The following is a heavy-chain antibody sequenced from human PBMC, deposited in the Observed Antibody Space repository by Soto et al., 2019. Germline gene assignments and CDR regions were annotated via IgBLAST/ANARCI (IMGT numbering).Heavy chain of an antibody. D-gene: IGHD2-15*01. CDR2: ISYTGRSI. J-gene: IGHJ4*02. CDR3: AKEAGGHTWHIDY. Sequence: GSLRLSCAASGFTLSNYAMSWVRQAPGKGLEWVSVISYTGRSIYYADSVKGRFTISRDDSKNTVYLQMNSLRDEDTALYYCAKEAGGHTWHIDYWGQGTLVTVSS. V-gene: IGHV3-23*01. CDR1: GFTLSNYA.